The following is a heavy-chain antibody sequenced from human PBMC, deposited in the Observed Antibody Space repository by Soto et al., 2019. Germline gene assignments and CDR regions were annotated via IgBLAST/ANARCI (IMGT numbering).Heavy chain of an antibody. Sequence: SETLSLTCAVYGGSFSGYYWSWIRQPPGKGLEWIGEINHSGSTNYNPSLKSRVTISVDTSKNQFSLKLSSVTAADTAVYYCARRKRGYSSGWTPYYYYKDVWSKGTTVTVSS. CDR3: ARRKRGYSSGWTPYYYYKDV. CDR1: GGSFSGYY. D-gene: IGHD6-19*01. CDR2: INHSGST. V-gene: IGHV4-34*01. J-gene: IGHJ6*03.